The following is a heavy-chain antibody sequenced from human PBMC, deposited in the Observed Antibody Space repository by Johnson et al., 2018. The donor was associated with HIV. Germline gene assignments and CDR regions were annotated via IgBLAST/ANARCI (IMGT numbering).Heavy chain of an antibody. D-gene: IGHD2-15*01. V-gene: IGHV3-53*01. CDR3: AREVAGGAFDI. CDR2: IYTDGST. J-gene: IGHJ3*02. Sequence: EQLVESGGGLIQPGGSLRLSCAVSGFTVSSNYMSWVRQAPGKGLEWVSVIYTDGSTYYTDSVKGRFTISRDNSKNTLFLQMNSRRAEDTGVYYCAREVAGGAFDIWGQGTMVTVSS. CDR1: GFTVSSNY.